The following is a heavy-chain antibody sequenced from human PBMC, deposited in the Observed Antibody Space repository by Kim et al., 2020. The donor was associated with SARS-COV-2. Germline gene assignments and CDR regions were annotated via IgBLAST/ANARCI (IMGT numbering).Heavy chain of an antibody. V-gene: IGHV4-31*03. Sequence: SETLSLTCTVSGGSISSGGYYWSWIRQHPGKGLEWIGYIYYSGSTYSNPSLKRRVTISVDTSKNQFSLKLSSVTAADTAVYYCARGRITRIVVVTEFDYWGQGTMVTVSS. CDR3: ARGRITRIVVVTEFDY. CDR2: IYYSGST. CDR1: GGSISSGGYY. D-gene: IGHD3-22*01. J-gene: IGHJ4*02.